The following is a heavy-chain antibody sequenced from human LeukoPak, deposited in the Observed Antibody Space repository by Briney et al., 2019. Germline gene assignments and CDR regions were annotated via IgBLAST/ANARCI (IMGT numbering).Heavy chain of an antibody. CDR1: GGSISSGGYY. V-gene: IGHV4-30-2*01. CDR3: ARGGLVEPAAMFDWFDP. Sequence: PSQTLSLTCTVSGGSISSGGYYWSWIRQPPGKGLEWIGEINHSGSTNYNPSLKSRVTISVDMSKNQFSLKLSSVTAADTAVYYCARGGLVEPAAMFDWFDPWGQGTLVTVSS. J-gene: IGHJ5*02. D-gene: IGHD2-2*01. CDR2: INHSGST.